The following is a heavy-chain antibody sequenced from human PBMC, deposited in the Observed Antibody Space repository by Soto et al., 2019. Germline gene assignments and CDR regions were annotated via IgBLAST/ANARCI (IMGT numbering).Heavy chain of an antibody. CDR3: ARAPNGDAFDI. Sequence: SETLSLTCTVSGGSISSYYWSWIRQPPGKGLEWIGYIYYSGSTNYNPSLKSRVTISVDTSKNQFSLKLSSVTAADTAVYCCARAPNGDAFDIWGQGTMVTVSS. CDR1: GGSISSYY. V-gene: IGHV4-59*01. CDR2: IYYSGST. J-gene: IGHJ3*02.